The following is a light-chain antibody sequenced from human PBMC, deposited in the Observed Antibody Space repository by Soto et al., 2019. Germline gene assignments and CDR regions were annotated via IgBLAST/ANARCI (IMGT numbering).Light chain of an antibody. Sequence: ENVLTQSPGTLSLSPGERATLSCRASQSVSSSYLAWYQQKPGQAPRLLIYGASSRATGISDRFSGSGSGTDFTLTISRLEPEDFAVYYCQQYGNSRAFGQGTKVEIK. CDR1: QSVSSSY. CDR2: GAS. V-gene: IGKV3-20*01. J-gene: IGKJ1*01. CDR3: QQYGNSRA.